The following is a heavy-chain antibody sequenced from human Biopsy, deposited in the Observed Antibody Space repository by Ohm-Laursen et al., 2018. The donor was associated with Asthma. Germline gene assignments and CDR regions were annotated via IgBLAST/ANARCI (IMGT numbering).Heavy chain of an antibody. V-gene: IGHV1-69*01. CDR2: INSVFGTT. CDR1: GGTFNTYV. CDR3: ARKAGSCISRTCYSLDF. D-gene: IGHD2-2*01. Sequence: SSVKVSCKSLGGTFNTYVIGWVRQAPGQGLEWMGGINSVFGTTTYPQKFQDRVTITADDPTSTVYMELSSLRSEDTAVYYCARKAGSCISRTCYSLDFWGQGTQVTVSS. J-gene: IGHJ4*02.